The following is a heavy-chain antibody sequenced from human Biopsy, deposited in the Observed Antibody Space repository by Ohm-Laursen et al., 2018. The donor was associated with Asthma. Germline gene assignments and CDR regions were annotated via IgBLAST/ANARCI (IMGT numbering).Heavy chain of an antibody. V-gene: IGHV3-7*01. J-gene: IGHJ6*02. Sequence: SLRLSCSASGFTFGDYCMSWVRQVPGQGLEWVANIKHDGSEKNHVDSLKGRFTISRDNSKNTLYLQMSSLGVEDTAVYYCAKDPRIYGDNVAGMDVWGQGTAVNVSS. CDR3: AKDPRIYGDNVAGMDV. D-gene: IGHD4-17*01. CDR1: GFTFGDYC. CDR2: IKHDGSEK.